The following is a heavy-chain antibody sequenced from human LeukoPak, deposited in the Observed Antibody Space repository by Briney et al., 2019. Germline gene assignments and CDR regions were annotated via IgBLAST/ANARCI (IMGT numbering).Heavy chain of an antibody. J-gene: IGHJ4*02. CDR3: AKDIGGSVVVVLDY. CDR1: GFTFDDYA. CDR2: ISWNSGSI. Sequence: PGGSLRLSCAASGFTFDDYAMHWVRQAPGKGLEWVSGISWNSGSIGYADSVKGRFTISRDNAKNSLYLQMNSLRAEDTALYYCAKDIGGSVVVVLDYWGQGTLVTVSS. D-gene: IGHD3-22*01. V-gene: IGHV3-9*01.